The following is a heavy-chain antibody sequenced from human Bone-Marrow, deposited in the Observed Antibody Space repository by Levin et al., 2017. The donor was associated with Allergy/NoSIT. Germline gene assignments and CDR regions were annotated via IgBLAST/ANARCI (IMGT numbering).Heavy chain of an antibody. CDR3: ARYNYEYNALDI. D-gene: IGHD5-18*01. Sequence: LSLPCAASGLTFRTHDMHWVRQGTGKGLEWVSTIGTAGDTYYPDSVRGRFTISRENAKNSLYLQMNGLSAGDMAVYYCARYNYEYNALDIWGQGTMVTVSS. CDR1: GLTFRTHD. CDR2: IGTAGDT. J-gene: IGHJ3*02. V-gene: IGHV3-13*01.